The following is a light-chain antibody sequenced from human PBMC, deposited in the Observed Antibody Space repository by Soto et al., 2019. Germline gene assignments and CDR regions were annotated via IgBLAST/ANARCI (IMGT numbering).Light chain of an antibody. V-gene: IGLV2-8*01. CDR3: SSYAGSNTYV. CDR2: EVT. Sequence: QSVLTQPPSASGSPGQSVTISCTGTSSDIGIFNYVSWYQHHPGKARKLIIYEVTKRPSGVPDRFSGSKSGNTASLTVSGLQAEDEADYYCSSYAGSNTYVFGIGTKVTVL. J-gene: IGLJ1*01. CDR1: SSDIGIFNY.